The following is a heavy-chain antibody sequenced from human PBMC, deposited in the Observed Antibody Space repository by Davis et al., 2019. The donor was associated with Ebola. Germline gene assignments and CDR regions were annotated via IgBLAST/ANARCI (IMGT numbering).Heavy chain of an antibody. CDR3: ARGRMRAPTGTTRYSVMDV. J-gene: IGHJ6*04. V-gene: IGHV3-30-3*01. Sequence: PGGSLRLSCAASGFTFSYYAMHWVRQAPGKGLEWVTFISYDESNTYYADSVKGRFTISRDNSKNTLYMQMNSLRAEDSAVYYCARGRMRAPTGTTRYSVMDVWGKGTTVTVSS. CDR1: GFTFSYYA. CDR2: ISYDESNT. D-gene: IGHD1-7*01.